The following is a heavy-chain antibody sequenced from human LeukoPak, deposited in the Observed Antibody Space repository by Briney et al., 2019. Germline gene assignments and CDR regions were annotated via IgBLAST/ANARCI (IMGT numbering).Heavy chain of an antibody. CDR2: IYHSGST. CDR1: GGSISGYY. D-gene: IGHD1-26*01. J-gene: IGHJ6*02. V-gene: IGHV4-30-2*01. CDR3: ARDGSIRGYYYGMDV. Sequence: PSETLSLTCTVSGGSISGYYWSWIRQPPGKGLEWIGYIYHSGSTYYNPSLKSRVTISVDRSKNQFSLKLSSVTAADTAVYYCARDGSIRGYYYGMDVWGQGTTVTVSS.